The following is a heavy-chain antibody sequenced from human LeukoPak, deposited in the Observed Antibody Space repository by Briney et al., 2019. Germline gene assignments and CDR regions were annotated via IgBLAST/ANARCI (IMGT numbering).Heavy chain of an antibody. CDR2: INHSGST. CDR1: GGSFSGYY. Sequence: SETLTLTCAVSGGSFSGYYWSWIRQPPGKGLEWIGEINHSGSTNYSPSLQSRVTISVDTSKNQFSQKLSSVTAADTAVYYCARGDYGDYVSNWFDPWGQGTLVTVSS. D-gene: IGHD4-17*01. J-gene: IGHJ5*02. CDR3: ARGDYGDYVSNWFDP. V-gene: IGHV4-34*01.